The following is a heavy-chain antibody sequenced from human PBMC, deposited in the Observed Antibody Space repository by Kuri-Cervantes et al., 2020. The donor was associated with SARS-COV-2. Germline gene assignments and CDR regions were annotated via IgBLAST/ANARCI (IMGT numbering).Heavy chain of an antibody. J-gene: IGHJ4*02. CDR1: GFTFSSYS. V-gene: IGHV3-21*01. D-gene: IGHD3-3*01. CDR3: ARDLRLFGVVNPSYFDC. Sequence: GESLKISCAASGFTFSSYSMNWVRQAPGKGLEWVSSMSSGGAYIYYADSVQGRFTISRDNAKNSLYLQMNSLRAEDTALYYCARDLRLFGVVNPSYFDCWGQGTLVTVSS. CDR2: MSSGGAYI.